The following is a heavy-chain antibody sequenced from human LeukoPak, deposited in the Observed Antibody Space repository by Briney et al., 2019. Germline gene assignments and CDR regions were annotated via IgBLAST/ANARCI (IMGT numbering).Heavy chain of an antibody. J-gene: IGHJ4*02. V-gene: IGHV3-33*01. CDR1: GFTFSSHG. D-gene: IGHD2-2*02. CDR2: IWYDGSNK. Sequence: PGRSLRLSCAASGFTFSSHGMHWVRQAPGKGLEWVAVIWYDGSNKYYADSVKGRFTISRDNSKNTLYLQMNSLRAEDTAVYYCARSTHCSSTSCYTRYEEYFDYWGQGTLVTVSS. CDR3: ARSTHCSSTSCYTRYEEYFDY.